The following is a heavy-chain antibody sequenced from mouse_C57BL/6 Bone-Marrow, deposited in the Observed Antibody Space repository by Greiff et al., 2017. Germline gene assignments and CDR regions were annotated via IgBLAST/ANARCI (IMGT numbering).Heavy chain of an antibody. CDR2: INPNNGGT. V-gene: IGHV1-18*01. CDR3: ARSAYYSNYWYFDV. J-gene: IGHJ1*03. D-gene: IGHD2-5*01. Sequence: VQLQQSGPELVKPGASVKIPCKASGYTFTDYNMDWVKQSHGKSLEWIGDINPNNGGTYYNQKFKGKATLTVDKSSSTAYMDLRSLTSEDTAVYYCARSAYYSNYWYFDVWGTGTTVTVSS. CDR1: GYTFTDYN.